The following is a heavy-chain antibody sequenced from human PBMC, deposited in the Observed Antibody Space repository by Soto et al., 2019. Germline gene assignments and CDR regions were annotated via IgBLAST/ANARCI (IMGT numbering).Heavy chain of an antibody. D-gene: IGHD5-18*01. CDR1: GSSISGYY. V-gene: IGHV4-59*08. CDR3: ARRPGYGNAFDM. Sequence: QVQLQESGPGLVKPLETLSLTCTVSGSSISGYYWNWIRQAPGEGLEWIGYIYDSGSTSYNPSLKSRVAISADTSKNQFSLRLSSVTAADTAVYYCARRPGYGNAFDMWGQGTMVTVSS. J-gene: IGHJ3*02. CDR2: IYDSGST.